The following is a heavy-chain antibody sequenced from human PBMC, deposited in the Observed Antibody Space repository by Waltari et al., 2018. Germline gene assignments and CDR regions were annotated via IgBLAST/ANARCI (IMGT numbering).Heavy chain of an antibody. CDR1: GFTVSSNY. V-gene: IGHV3-66*01. D-gene: IGHD1-7*01. CDR3: ARGYNWNYWGAFDI. J-gene: IGHJ3*02. CDR2: IYSGGST. Sequence: EVQLVESGGGLVQPGGSLRLSCAASGFTVSSNYMSWVRQAPGKGLEWVSVIYSGGSTYYADSVKGRFTISRDNSKNTLYLQMNSLRAEDTAVYYCARGYNWNYWGAFDIWGQGTMVTVSS.